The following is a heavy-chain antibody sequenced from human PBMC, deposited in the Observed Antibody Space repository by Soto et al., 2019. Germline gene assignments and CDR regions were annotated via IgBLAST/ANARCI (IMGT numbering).Heavy chain of an antibody. J-gene: IGHJ4*02. Sequence: GGSLRLSCAASGFTVSSNYMSWVRQAPGKGLEWVSVIYSGGSTYYADSVKGRFTISRHNSKNTLYLQMNSLRAEDTAVYYCARARPTPSYDFWSGYYTSPFDDWGLGTLVTVSS. CDR3: ARARPTPSYDFWSGYYTSPFDD. D-gene: IGHD3-3*01. CDR1: GFTVSSNY. V-gene: IGHV3-53*04. CDR2: IYSGGST.